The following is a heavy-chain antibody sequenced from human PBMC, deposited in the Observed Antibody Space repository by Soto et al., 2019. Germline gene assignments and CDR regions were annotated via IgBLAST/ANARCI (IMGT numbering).Heavy chain of an antibody. CDR2: IWYDGSNK. D-gene: IGHD6-13*01. Sequence: GGSLRLSCAASGFTFSSYGMHWVRQAPGKGLEWVAVIWYDGSNKYYADSVKGRFTISRDNSKNTLYLQMNSLRAEDTAVYYCARGLPESWYGSFWVRWFDPWGQGTLVTVSS. CDR3: ARGLPESWYGSFWVRWFDP. J-gene: IGHJ5*02. CDR1: GFTFSSYG. V-gene: IGHV3-33*01.